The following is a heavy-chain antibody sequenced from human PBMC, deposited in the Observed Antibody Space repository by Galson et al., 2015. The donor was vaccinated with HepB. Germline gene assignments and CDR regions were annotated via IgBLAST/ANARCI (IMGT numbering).Heavy chain of an antibody. V-gene: IGHV5-51*01. Sequence: QSGAEVKKPGESLKISCKGSGYSFTTYWIGWVRQMPGKGLEWMGIIYLGDSDTRYSPSFQGQVTISADKSISTAYLQWSSLKASDTAMYYCATSNSDYYLGLYFDYWGQGTLVTVSS. CDR1: GYSFTTYW. J-gene: IGHJ4*02. CDR2: IYLGDSDT. D-gene: IGHD3-22*01. CDR3: ATSNSDYYLGLYFDY.